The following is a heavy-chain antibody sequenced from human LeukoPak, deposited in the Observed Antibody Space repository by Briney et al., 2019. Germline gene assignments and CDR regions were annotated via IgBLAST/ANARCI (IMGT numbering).Heavy chain of an antibody. CDR2: ISGSGGST. CDR3: AKGHITIFGGTSGGYYFDY. D-gene: IGHD3-3*01. CDR1: GFTFSSYA. Sequence: GSLRLSCAASGFTFSSYAMSWVRQAPGKGLEWVSAISGSGGSTYYADSVKGRFTISRDNSKNTLYLQMNSLRAEDTAVYYCAKGHITIFGGTSGGYYFDYWGQGTLVTVSS. V-gene: IGHV3-23*01. J-gene: IGHJ4*02.